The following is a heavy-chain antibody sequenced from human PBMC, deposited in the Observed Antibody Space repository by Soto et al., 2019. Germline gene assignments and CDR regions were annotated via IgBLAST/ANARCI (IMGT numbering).Heavy chain of an antibody. J-gene: IGHJ4*02. D-gene: IGHD2-21*01. CDR2: IYGGATV. CDR1: GVPVTNYY. Sequence: GGSLRLSCAASGVPVTNYYMSWVRQAPGKGLEWVANIYGGATVHYATSVRGRFTISTDTSKNTLSLQMDSLRAEDSAVYFCARATLWYSTNDLWGQGTLVTVSS. CDR3: ARATLWYSTNDL. V-gene: IGHV3-53*01.